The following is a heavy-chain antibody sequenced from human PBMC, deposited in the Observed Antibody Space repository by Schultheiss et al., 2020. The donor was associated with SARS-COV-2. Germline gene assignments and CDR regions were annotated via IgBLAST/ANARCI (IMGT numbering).Heavy chain of an antibody. J-gene: IGHJ4*02. CDR3: ARGERGDGYRYYFDY. Sequence: ASVKVSCKASGYTFTGYYMNWVRQAPGQGLEWVGWINPNSGGTNYAQRFQGRVTMTRDSSISTAYMEMIRLTSDDTAVYFCARGERGDGYRYYFDYWGQGTLVTVSS. CDR1: GYTFTGYY. D-gene: IGHD5-24*01. V-gene: IGHV1-2*02. CDR2: INPNSGGT.